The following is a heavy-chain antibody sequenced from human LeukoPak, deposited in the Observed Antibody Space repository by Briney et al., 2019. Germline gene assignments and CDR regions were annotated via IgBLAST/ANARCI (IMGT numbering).Heavy chain of an antibody. CDR1: GDSINNYY. J-gene: IGHJ6*02. Sequence: SVPLSLPCTVSGDSINNYYESWLRQSAGVGLEWIGLIYSCGGVIHYSPSLKRRHPLPVHPSNHQFSLKVTSVTAADSAVYYCAMNALLSDSYYGMDVWGQGATVTVSS. CDR3: AMNALLSDSYYGMDV. V-gene: IGHV4-4*07. D-gene: IGHD3-9*01. CDR2: IYSCGGV.